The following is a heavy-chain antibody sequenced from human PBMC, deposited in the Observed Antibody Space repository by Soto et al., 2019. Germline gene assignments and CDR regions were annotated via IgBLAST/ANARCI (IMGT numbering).Heavy chain of an antibody. D-gene: IGHD6-6*01. J-gene: IGHJ3*02. Sequence: SQTLSLTCAISGDRVSSNSAAWNWLRPSPSRGLEWLGRTYYRSKWYNDYAVSVKSRITINPDTSKNQFSLQLNSVTPEDTAVYYCARKKQLVRGGDAFDIWGQGTMVTVSS. CDR2: TYYRSKWYN. CDR3: ARKKQLVRGGDAFDI. CDR1: GDRVSSNSAA. V-gene: IGHV6-1*01.